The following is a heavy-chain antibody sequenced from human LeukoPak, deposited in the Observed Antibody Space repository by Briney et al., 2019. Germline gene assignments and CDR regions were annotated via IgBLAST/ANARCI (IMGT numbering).Heavy chain of an antibody. CDR1: XYTFTSFD. CDR3: ARGSRYFDWLDPGDDY. CDR2: MNPNSGIT. D-gene: IGHD3-9*01. Sequence: ASVKVSXKASXYTFTSFDINWVRQATGQGLEWMGWMNPNSGITGFAQKFQGRVTMTRNTSINTAYMELSSLKSEDTAVYYCARGSRYFDWLDPGDDYWGQGTLVTVSS. J-gene: IGHJ4*02. V-gene: IGHV1-8*01.